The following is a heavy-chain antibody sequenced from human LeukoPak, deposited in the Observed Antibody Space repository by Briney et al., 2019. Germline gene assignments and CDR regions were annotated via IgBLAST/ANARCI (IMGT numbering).Heavy chain of an antibody. CDR3: ARIRSEMGEDDY. D-gene: IGHD3-16*01. J-gene: IGHJ4*02. Sequence: PGASLRLSCAASGYKFNSYAMVWVRQAPGKGLEWVANIKQDGSEKYYVDSVKGRFTISRDNAKNSLYLQMNSLRAEDTAVYYCARIRSEMGEDDYWGQGTLVTVSS. CDR2: IKQDGSEK. CDR1: GYKFNSYA. V-gene: IGHV3-7*01.